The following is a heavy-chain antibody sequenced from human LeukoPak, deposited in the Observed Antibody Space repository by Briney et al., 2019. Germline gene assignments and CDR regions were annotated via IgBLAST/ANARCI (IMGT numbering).Heavy chain of an antibody. CDR1: GYTFTSYD. Sequence: ASVKVSCKASGYTFTSYDINWVRQATGQGLEWMGWMNPNSGNTDYAQKFQGRVTMTSDTSISTAYMELSSLRSEDTAVYYCARGIPAAAGGNWFDPWGLGTLVTVSS. CDR3: ARGIPAAAGGNWFDP. J-gene: IGHJ5*02. D-gene: IGHD6-25*01. CDR2: MNPNSGNT. V-gene: IGHV1-8*01.